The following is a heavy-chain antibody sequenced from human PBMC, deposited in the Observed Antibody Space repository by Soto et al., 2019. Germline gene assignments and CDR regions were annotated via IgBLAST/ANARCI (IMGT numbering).Heavy chain of an antibody. V-gene: IGHV3-21*01. CDR2: ISSSSSYI. Sequence: GGSMRLSFAASGFTFSSYVMNWVRQTTGKGLEWVSSISSSSSYIYYADSVKGRFTISRDNAKNSLYLQMNSLRAEDTAVYYCARKGDYDILTGYYPDYWGQGTLVTVSS. J-gene: IGHJ4*02. D-gene: IGHD3-9*01. CDR3: ARKGDYDILTGYYPDY. CDR1: GFTFSSYV.